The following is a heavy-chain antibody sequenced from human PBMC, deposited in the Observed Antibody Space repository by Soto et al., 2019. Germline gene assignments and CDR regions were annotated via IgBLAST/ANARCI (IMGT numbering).Heavy chain of an antibody. CDR1: GFTFSSYA. J-gene: IGHJ4*02. CDR3: AKSVIRSVQGHYYDSSGYYPLADC. CDR2: ISYDGSNK. D-gene: IGHD3-22*01. V-gene: IGHV3-30-3*02. Sequence: GGSLRLSCAASGFTFSSYAMHWVRQAPGKGLEWVAVISYDGSNKYYADSVKGRFTISRDNAKNALYLQMNSLRAEDTAVYYCAKSVIRSVQGHYYDSSGYYPLADCWGQGTLVTSPQ.